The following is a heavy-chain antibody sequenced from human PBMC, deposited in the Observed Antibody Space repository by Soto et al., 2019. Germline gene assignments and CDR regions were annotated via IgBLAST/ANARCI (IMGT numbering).Heavy chain of an antibody. V-gene: IGHV4-34*01. J-gene: IGHJ3*02. CDR3: ARGECGGGYCSFFDI. Sequence: PSETLSLTCAVYGGSFSGYSWSWTRQPPGKGLEWIGEINHSGSANYNPSLKSRVAISLDTSKKHFSLNLSSVTAADTAVYYCARGECGGGYCSFFDIWGQGTVVTVSS. D-gene: IGHD2-21*02. CDR1: GGSFSGYS. CDR2: INHSGSA.